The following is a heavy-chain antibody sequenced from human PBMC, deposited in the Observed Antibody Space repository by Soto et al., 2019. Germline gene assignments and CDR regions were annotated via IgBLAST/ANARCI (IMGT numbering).Heavy chain of an antibody. V-gene: IGHV4-4*02. J-gene: IGHJ4*02. CDR1: SGSISSSNW. Sequence: QVQLQESGPGLVKPSGTLSLTCAVSSGSISSSNWWSWVRQPPGKGLEWIGEIYHSGSTNYNPSLKSRVTIAVDKSKHQFSLKLSSVTAADTAVYYCASLRRDILTGYRDWGQGTLVTVSS. CDR2: IYHSGST. CDR3: ASLRRDILTGYRD. D-gene: IGHD3-9*01.